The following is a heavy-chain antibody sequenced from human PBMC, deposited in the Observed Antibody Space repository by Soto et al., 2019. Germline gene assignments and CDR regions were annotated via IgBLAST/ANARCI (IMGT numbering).Heavy chain of an antibody. CDR3: ARGGFQLLPDF. CDR2: VYHTGSS. D-gene: IGHD2-2*01. Sequence: SETLSLTCAVSDGSISSDDYSWSWLRQPPGKGLEWIGYVYHTGSSYYNPSLKSRVTISIDTSKNQFSLKLTSVTAADTAIYYCARGGFQLLPDFWGPGTLVTVSS. CDR1: DGSISSDDYS. V-gene: IGHV4-30-2*01. J-gene: IGHJ4*02.